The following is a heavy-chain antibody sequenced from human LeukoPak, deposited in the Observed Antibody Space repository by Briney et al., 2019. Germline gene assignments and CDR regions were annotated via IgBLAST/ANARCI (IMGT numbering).Heavy chain of an antibody. D-gene: IGHD3-22*01. CDR1: GGSISSGDYY. CDR3: ARGPDSSGYYSGSWFDP. J-gene: IGHJ5*02. V-gene: IGHV4-30-4*02. CDR2: IYSSGST. Sequence: SSDTLSLTCTVSGGSISSGDYYWSWIRQPPGKGLEWIGYIYSSGSTYYNPSLKSRVTISVDTSKNQFSLKLSSVTAADTAVYYCARGPDSSGYYSGSWFDPWGQGTLVTVSS.